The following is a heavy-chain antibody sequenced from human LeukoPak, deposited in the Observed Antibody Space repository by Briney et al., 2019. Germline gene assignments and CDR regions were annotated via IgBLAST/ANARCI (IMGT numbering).Heavy chain of an antibody. J-gene: IGHJ6*03. V-gene: IGHV3-30*18. CDR2: ISYDGSNK. CDR3: AKWGRAVAGIYYYYMDV. CDR1: GFTFSSYG. Sequence: GRSLRLSCAASGFTFSSYGMHWVRQAPGKGLEWVAVISYDGSNKYYADSVKGRFTISRDNSKNTLYLQMNSLRAEDTAVYYCAKWGRAVAGIYYYYMDVWGKGTTVTVSS. D-gene: IGHD6-19*01.